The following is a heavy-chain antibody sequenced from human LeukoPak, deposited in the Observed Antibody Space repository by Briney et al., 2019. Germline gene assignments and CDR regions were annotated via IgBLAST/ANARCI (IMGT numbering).Heavy chain of an antibody. V-gene: IGHV1-2*06. D-gene: IGHD4-17*01. J-gene: IGHJ4*02. CDR1: GYTFTGYY. Sequence: WASVKVSCKASGYTFTGYYMHWVRQAPGQGLEWMGRINPNSGGTNYAQKFQGRVTMTRDTFISTAYMELSRLRSDDTAVYYCAREGYGDYEGGVLDYWGQGTLVTVSS. CDR2: INPNSGGT. CDR3: AREGYGDYEGGVLDY.